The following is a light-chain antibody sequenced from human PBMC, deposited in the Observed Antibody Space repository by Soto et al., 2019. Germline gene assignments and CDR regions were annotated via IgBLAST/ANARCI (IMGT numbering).Light chain of an antibody. J-gene: IGKJ2*01. CDR1: QSISSW. CDR3: QQYNSYFPYN. CDR2: KAS. V-gene: IGKV1-5*03. Sequence: DIQMTQSPSTLSASVGDRVTITCRDSQSISSWLAWYQQKPGKAPKLLIYKASSLESGVPSRFSGRGSGTEFTLTISSLQPDDFATYYGQQYNSYFPYNFGQGTNLETK.